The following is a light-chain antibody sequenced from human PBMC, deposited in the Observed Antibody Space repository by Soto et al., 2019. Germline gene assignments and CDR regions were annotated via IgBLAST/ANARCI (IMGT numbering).Light chain of an antibody. CDR1: QSISSW. Sequence: DIQMTQTPSTLSASVGDRVTITCRASQSISSWLAWYQKKPGKAPNLLIYKTSSLESGVPSRFSGRGSGTDFTLTDNSLQPDDFLTYDDEQDYSYPFSVGGGTEVEIK. J-gene: IGKJ4*01. CDR2: KTS. CDR3: EQDYSYPFS. V-gene: IGKV1-5*03.